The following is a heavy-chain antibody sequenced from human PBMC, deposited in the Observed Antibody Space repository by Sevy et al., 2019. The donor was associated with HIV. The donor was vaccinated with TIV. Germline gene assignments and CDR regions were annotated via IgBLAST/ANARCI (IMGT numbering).Heavy chain of an antibody. CDR3: ARDRTTIALVAAMYWHFDI. Sequence: GGSLRLSCAGSGFSFSGYWMTWVRHTPGKGLEWVANINEDGSEDYYVDSVRGRFTIFRDNGKNSVYLEMKSVRVEDTAVYYCARDRTTIALVAAMYWHFDIWGRGTLVTVSS. V-gene: IGHV3-7*01. CDR2: INEDGSED. CDR1: GFSFSGYW. D-gene: IGHD6-19*01. J-gene: IGHJ2*01.